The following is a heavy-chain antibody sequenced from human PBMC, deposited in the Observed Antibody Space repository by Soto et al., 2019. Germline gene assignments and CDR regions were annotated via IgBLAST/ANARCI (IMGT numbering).Heavy chain of an antibody. CDR3: AREGSGYNF. Sequence: SVKVSCKASGVSFSNFGISWVRQAPGQGLEWMGGIVPVFGRPNYAQRFRGRLTITADESTSTGYMELISLRSDDTAVYYCAREGSGYNFWGQGTQVTVSS. CDR2: IVPVFGRP. J-gene: IGHJ4*02. V-gene: IGHV1-69*13. CDR1: GVSFSNFG. D-gene: IGHD5-12*01.